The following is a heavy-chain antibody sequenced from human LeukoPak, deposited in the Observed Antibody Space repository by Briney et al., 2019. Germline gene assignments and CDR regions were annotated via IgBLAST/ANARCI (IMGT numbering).Heavy chain of an antibody. CDR3: ARDPGMIVVAFDY. CDR2: INHNSGGT. CDR1: GYTFTGYY. D-gene: IGHD3-22*01. J-gene: IGHJ4*02. Sequence: ASVKVSCKASGYTFTGYYMHWVRQAPGQGLEWMGWINHNSGGTNYAQKFQGRVTMTRDTSISTAYMELSRLRSDDTAVYYCARDPGMIVVAFDYWGQGTLVTVSS. V-gene: IGHV1-2*02.